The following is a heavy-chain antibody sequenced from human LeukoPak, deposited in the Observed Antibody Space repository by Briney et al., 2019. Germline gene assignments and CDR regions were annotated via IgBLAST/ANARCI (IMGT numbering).Heavy chain of an antibody. J-gene: IGHJ4*02. Sequence: SETLSLTCAVYGGSFSGYYWSWIRQPPGKGLEWIGEINHSGSTNYNPSLKSRVTISVDTSKNQFSLKLSSVTAADTAVYYCARGQPYYYDSSGYSDYWGQGTLVTASS. CDR3: ARGQPYYYDSSGYSDY. CDR2: INHSGST. V-gene: IGHV4-34*01. D-gene: IGHD3-22*01. CDR1: GGSFSGYY.